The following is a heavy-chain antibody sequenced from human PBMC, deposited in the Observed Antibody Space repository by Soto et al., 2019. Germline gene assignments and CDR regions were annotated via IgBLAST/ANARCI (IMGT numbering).Heavy chain of an antibody. Sequence: SVKVSCKASGYTFSDFDINCLRQASGQGPEWMGWMNAKSGDTFFPQRFQGKFNMTWDTSLTTAYMEVGSSTSDDTATYYCARGNPFNYAGFDVWGQGTTVTVSS. V-gene: IGHV1-8*01. CDR1: GYTFSDFD. J-gene: IGHJ6*02. CDR2: MNAKSGDT. D-gene: IGHD3-16*01. CDR3: ARGNPFNYAGFDV.